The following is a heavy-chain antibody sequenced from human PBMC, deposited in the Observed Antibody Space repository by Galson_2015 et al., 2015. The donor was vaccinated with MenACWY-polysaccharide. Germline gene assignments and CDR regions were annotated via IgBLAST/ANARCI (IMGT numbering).Heavy chain of an antibody. CDR2: LNSGATNT. CDR1: GLTFSSYA. CDR3: AKGAAHYGSGNYYDY. J-gene: IGHJ4*02. Sequence: SLRLSCAASGLTFSSYAMGWVRQAPGKGPEWVSGLNSGATNTNYADSVRGRFTISRDNSKNTLYLQMNSLRAEDTALYYCAKGAAHYGSGNYYDYWGQGTLVTVSS. V-gene: IGHV3-23*01. D-gene: IGHD3-10*01.